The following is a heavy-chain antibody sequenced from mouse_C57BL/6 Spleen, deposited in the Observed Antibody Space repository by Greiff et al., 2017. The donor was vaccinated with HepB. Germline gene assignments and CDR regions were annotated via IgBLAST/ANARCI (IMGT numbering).Heavy chain of an antibody. Sequence: EVQLVESGGDLVKPGGSLKLSCAASGFTFSSYGMSWVRQTPDKRLEWVATISSGGSYTYYPDSVKGRFTISRDNAKNTLYLQMSSQKSEDTAMYYCASHKGLDYAPDFDYWGQGTTLTVSS. CDR1: GFTFSSYG. J-gene: IGHJ2*01. CDR3: ASHKGLDYAPDFDY. D-gene: IGHD1-1*01. CDR2: ISSGGSYT. V-gene: IGHV5-6*01.